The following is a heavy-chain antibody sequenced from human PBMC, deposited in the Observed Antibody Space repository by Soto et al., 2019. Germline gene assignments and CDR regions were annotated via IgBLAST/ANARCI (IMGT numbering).Heavy chain of an antibody. CDR3: SRDSFPRFYDSSGCDY. D-gene: IGHD3-22*01. Sequence: SQTLSLTCAISGDSVSSNSAAWNWIRQSPSRGLEWLGRTYYRSKWYNDYAVSVESRITINPDTSKNQFSLQLSSVTPEDTAVYYCSRDSFPRFYDSSGCDYWGQGTLVTVSS. J-gene: IGHJ4*02. CDR2: TYYRSKWYN. CDR1: GDSVSSNSAA. V-gene: IGHV6-1*01.